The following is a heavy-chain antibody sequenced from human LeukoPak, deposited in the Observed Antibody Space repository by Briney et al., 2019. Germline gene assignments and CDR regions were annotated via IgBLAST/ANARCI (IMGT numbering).Heavy chain of an antibody. J-gene: IGHJ6*03. V-gene: IGHV4-39*07. CDR3: ARIPCDYVWGSYRYYYYYYMDV. CDR1: GGSISSSSYY. D-gene: IGHD3-16*02. CDR2: IYHSGST. Sequence: SETLSLTCTVSGGSISSSSYYWGWIRQPPGKGLEWIGSIYHSGSTYYNPSLKSRVTISVDTSKNQFSLKLSSVTAADTAVYYCARIPCDYVWGSYRYYYYYYMDVWGKGTTVTVSS.